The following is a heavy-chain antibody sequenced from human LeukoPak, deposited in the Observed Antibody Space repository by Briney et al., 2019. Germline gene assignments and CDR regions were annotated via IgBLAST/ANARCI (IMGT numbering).Heavy chain of an antibody. J-gene: IGHJ3*02. CDR3: ASTDSSGWYGGAFDI. CDR2: IYSGGST. Sequence: GGSLRLSCAASGFTVSSNYMSWVRQAPGKGLGWVSVIYSGGSTYYADSVKGRFTISRDNSKNTLYLQMNSLRAEDTAVYYCASTDSSGWYGGAFDIWGQGTMVTVSS. V-gene: IGHV3-66*01. CDR1: GFTVSSNY. D-gene: IGHD6-19*01.